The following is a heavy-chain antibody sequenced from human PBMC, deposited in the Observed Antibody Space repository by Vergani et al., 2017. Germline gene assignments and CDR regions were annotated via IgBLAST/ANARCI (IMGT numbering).Heavy chain of an antibody. Sequence: QVQLQESGPGLLKPSQTLSLTCSVAGDSISSGFYWAWIRQSPGEGLQWLTSIHNTGKTYHNPSLKSRVSVSLDTSKNRFSLNLTSVTATDTAVYYCARSQGDYWYFDLWGPGSLVTVSS. CDR1: GDSISSGFY. CDR3: ARSQGDYWYFDL. CDR2: IHNTGKT. J-gene: IGHJ2*01. V-gene: IGHV4-38-2*02. D-gene: IGHD2-21*01.